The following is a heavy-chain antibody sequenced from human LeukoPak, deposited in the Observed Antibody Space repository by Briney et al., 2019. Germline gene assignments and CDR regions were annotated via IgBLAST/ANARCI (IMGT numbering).Heavy chain of an antibody. CDR3: ARDYDTLTGYYTFSWFDP. CDR2: INPNSGGT. Sequence: GASVKVSCKASGYTFTGYYMHWVRQAPGQGLEWMGRINPNSGGTNYAQKFQGRVTMTRDTSISTAYMELSRLRSDDTAVYYCARDYDTLTGYYTFSWFDPWGQGTLVTVSS. J-gene: IGHJ5*02. CDR1: GYTFTGYY. V-gene: IGHV1-2*06. D-gene: IGHD3-9*01.